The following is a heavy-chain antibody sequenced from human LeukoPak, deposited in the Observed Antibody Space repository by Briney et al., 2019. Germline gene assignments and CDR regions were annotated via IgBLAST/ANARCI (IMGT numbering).Heavy chain of an antibody. V-gene: IGHV1-69*13. Sequence: GASVKVSCKASGGTFSSYAISWVRQAPGQGLEWMGGIIPIFGTANYAQKFQGRVTTTADESTSTAYMELSSLRSEDTAVYYCASLNWSGYDYYYYYGMDVWGQGTTVTVSS. CDR2: IIPIFGTA. J-gene: IGHJ6*02. D-gene: IGHD3-3*01. CDR3: ASLNWSGYDYYYYYGMDV. CDR1: GGTFSSYA.